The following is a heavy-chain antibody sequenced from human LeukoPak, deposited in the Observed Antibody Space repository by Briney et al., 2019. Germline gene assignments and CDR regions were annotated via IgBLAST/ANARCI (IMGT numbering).Heavy chain of an antibody. CDR3: ARDRTTDAFDI. Sequence: IXXPXGXXXEWMGEINHSGSTNYNPSLKSRVTISVDTSKNQFSLKLSSVTAADTAVYYCARDRTTDAFDIWGQGTMVTVSS. CDR2: INHSGST. V-gene: IGHV4-34*01. J-gene: IGHJ3*02. D-gene: IGHD4-11*01.